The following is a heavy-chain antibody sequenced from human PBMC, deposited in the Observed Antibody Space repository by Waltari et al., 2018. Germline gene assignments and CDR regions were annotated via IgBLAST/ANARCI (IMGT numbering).Heavy chain of an antibody. CDR1: GYTFTNFG. Sequence: QVQLVQSGAEVKKPGASVKVSCKASGYTFTNFGINWVRQAPGQGLGWMGWVTPYNGNADYDRKLQGRVTMTTDTSTKTAFLELRSLRSDDTAVYYCARGGGPRTVVALTFDLWGQGTLVTVSS. CDR2: VTPYNGNA. J-gene: IGHJ4*02. D-gene: IGHD3-22*01. V-gene: IGHV1-18*01. CDR3: ARGGGPRTVVALTFDL.